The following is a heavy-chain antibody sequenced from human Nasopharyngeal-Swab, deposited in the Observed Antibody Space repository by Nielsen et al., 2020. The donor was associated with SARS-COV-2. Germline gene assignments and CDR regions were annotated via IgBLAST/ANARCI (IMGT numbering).Heavy chain of an antibody. CDR2: TSGSGGST. J-gene: IGHJ4*02. CDR1: GFTFSSYA. D-gene: IGHD1-26*01. Sequence: GESLKISCAASGFTFSSYAMSWVRQAPGKGLEWVSATSGSGGSTYYADSVKGRFTISRDNSKNTLYLQMNSLRAEDTAVYYCANWGELLVFDYWGQGTLVTVSS. CDR3: ANWGELLVFDY. V-gene: IGHV3-23*01.